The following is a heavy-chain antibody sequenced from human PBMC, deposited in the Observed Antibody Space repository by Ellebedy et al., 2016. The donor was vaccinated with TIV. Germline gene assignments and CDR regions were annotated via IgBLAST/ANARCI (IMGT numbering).Heavy chain of an antibody. D-gene: IGHD5-12*01. CDR2: MKPDGSEI. Sequence: GESLKTSCTVSGFIFSDNWISWVRRAPGKGLEWVANMKPDGSEIYYVDSVKGRFTISRDNAKSALYLQMNNLRAEDTAVYYCARDTYRGHDYWGQGTLVTVSS. CDR1: GFIFSDNW. CDR3: ARDTYRGHDY. J-gene: IGHJ4*02. V-gene: IGHV3-7*03.